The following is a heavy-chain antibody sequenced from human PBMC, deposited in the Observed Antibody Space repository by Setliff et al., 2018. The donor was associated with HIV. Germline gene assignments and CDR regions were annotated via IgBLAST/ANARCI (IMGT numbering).Heavy chain of an antibody. CDR2: IYYSGST. D-gene: IGHD3-22*01. V-gene: IGHV4-39*01. J-gene: IGHJ4*02. CDR1: GGSITTSTFY. CDR3: ARRPSPYYYYDSSGYSGGNVDY. Sequence: SETLSLTCTVSGGSITTSTFYWGWIRQPPGKGLEWIGDIYYSGSTHYNPSLKSRVTISVDTSKNQFSLKLRSVTAADTAVYHCARRPSPYYYYDSSGYSGGNVDYWGRGTLVTVSS.